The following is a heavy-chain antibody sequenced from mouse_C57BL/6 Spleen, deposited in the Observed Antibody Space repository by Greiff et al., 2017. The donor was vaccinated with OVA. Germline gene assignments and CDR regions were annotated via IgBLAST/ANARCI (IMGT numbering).Heavy chain of an antibody. V-gene: IGHV1-82*01. CDR3: AISYYYAMDY. Sequence: VKLQQSGPELVKPGASVKISCKASGYAFSSSWMNWVKQRPGQGLEWIGRIYPGDGDTNYNGKFKGKATLTADKSSSTAYMQLSSLTSEDSAVYFCAISYYYAMDYWGQGTSVTVSS. J-gene: IGHJ4*01. CDR1: GYAFSSSW. CDR2: IYPGDGDT.